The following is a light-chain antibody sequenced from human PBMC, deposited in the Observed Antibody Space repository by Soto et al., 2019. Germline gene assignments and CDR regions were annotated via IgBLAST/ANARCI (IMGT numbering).Light chain of an antibody. CDR2: AAS. CDR1: QSVPNSD. CDR3: QQYGSPPPT. V-gene: IGKV3-20*01. Sequence: EIVLTQSPGTLSLSPGARATLSCRASQSVPNSDLAWYQQKPGQPPRLIMYAASYRATGIPDRFSGSGSGTDFTLSISRLEPEDFAVYHCQQYGSPPPTFGGGTKVEIK. J-gene: IGKJ4*01.